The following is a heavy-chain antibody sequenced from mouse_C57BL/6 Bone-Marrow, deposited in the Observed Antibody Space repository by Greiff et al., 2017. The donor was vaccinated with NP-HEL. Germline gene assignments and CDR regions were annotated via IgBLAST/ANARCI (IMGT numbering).Heavy chain of an antibody. CDR1: GYTFTDYY. J-gene: IGHJ4*01. V-gene: IGHV1-19*01. D-gene: IGHD2-5*01. CDR3: ARSCSNYGLDYYAMDY. CDR2: INPYNGGT. Sequence: VQLKESGPVLVKPGASVKMSCKASGYTFTDYYMNWVKQSHGKSLEWIGVINPYNGGTSYNQKFKGKATLTVDKSSSTAYMELNSLTSEDSAVYYGARSCSNYGLDYYAMDYWGQGTSVTVSS.